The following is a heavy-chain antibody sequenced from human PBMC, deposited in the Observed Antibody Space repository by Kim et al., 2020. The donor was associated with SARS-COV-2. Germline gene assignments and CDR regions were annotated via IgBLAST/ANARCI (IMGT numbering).Heavy chain of an antibody. D-gene: IGHD3-22*01. CDR1: GFTFTDYY. J-gene: IGHJ6*02. Sequence: GGSLRLSCAASGFTFTDYYMSWIRQAPGKGLEWVSFISSGGSTIYYADSVKGRFTISRDNAKNSLYLQMNSLRAEDTAVYYCARAIRGITLIGFYHHGMDLWRQGPTVTVPS. CDR2: ISSGGSTI. V-gene: IGHV3-11*01. CDR3: ARAIRGITLIGFYHHGMDL.